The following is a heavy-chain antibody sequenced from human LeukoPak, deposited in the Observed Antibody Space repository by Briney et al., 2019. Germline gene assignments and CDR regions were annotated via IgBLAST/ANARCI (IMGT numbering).Heavy chain of an antibody. CDR2: ISGSGGST. CDR3: ASFKAVAGLFDY. Sequence: PGGSLRLSCAASGFTFSSYAMSWVRQAPGKGPEWVSAISGSGGSTYYADSVKGRFTISRDNAKNSLYLQMNSLRAEDTAVYYCASFKAVAGLFDYWGQGTLVTVSS. V-gene: IGHV3-23*01. D-gene: IGHD6-19*01. J-gene: IGHJ4*02. CDR1: GFTFSSYA.